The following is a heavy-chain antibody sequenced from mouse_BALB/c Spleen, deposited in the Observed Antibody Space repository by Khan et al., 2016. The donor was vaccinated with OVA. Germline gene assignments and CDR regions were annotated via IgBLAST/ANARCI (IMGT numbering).Heavy chain of an antibody. J-gene: IGHJ2*01. D-gene: IGHD1-2*01. Sequence: EVQLQESGPGLVKPSQSLSLTCTVTGFSITSCYAWNWIRQFPGNKLEWMGYISYSGVTSYTPSLTSRISITRDTSKNPFFLQLNSVTTEDTATNYCARGNYYGYNLDYWGQGTTLTVSS. CDR1: GFSITSCYA. CDR2: ISYSGVT. V-gene: IGHV3-2*02. CDR3: ARGNYYGYNLDY.